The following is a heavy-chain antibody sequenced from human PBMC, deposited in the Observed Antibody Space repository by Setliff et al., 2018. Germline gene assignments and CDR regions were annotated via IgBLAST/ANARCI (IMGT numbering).Heavy chain of an antibody. CDR1: GYTFTNFG. V-gene: IGHV1-2*02. J-gene: IGHJ5*02. Sequence: ASVKVSCKTSGYTFTNFGISWVRQAPGQGLEWMGWIRPNGGGTHYAQKFQGRVTMTRDTANSTVYMDLSSLTSDDTAIYYCARGGGSYRAGNSRPTYWFDPWGQGTLVTVSS. CDR2: IRPNGGGT. CDR3: ARGGGSYRAGNSRPTYWFDP. D-gene: IGHD2-21*01.